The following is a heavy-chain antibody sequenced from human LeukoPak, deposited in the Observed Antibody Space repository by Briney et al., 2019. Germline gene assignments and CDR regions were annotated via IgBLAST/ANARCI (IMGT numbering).Heavy chain of an antibody. CDR3: AKGAIIVGQTYDY. CDR1: GFTFSSNA. Sequence: GSLRLSCSASGFTFSSNAMSWVRQPPGRRLVWVSAISGGGSNTYYADSVQGRFTISRDNSKNTLYLQMNSLRAEDTAVYYCAKGAIIVGQTYDYWGQGTLVTVSS. V-gene: IGHV3-23*01. CDR2: ISGGGSNT. J-gene: IGHJ4*02. D-gene: IGHD3-22*01.